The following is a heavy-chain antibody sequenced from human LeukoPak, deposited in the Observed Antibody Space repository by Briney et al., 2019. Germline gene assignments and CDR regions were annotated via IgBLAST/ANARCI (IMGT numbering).Heavy chain of an antibody. J-gene: IGHJ4*02. Sequence: GSVKVSCKASGYTFTGYYMHWVRQAPGQGLEWMVWINPNSGGTNYAQKFQGRFTITRDTSISTAYMELSRLRSDDTGVYYCAPSADSSGWYRGDYWGQGTLVTVSS. D-gene: IGHD6-13*01. V-gene: IGHV1-2*02. CDR2: INPNSGGT. CDR1: GYTFTGYY. CDR3: APSADSSGWYRGDY.